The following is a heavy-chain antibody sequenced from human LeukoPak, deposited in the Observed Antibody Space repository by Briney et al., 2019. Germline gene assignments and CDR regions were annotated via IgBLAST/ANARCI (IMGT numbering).Heavy chain of an antibody. CDR1: GGSISSYY. Sequence: TSETLSLTCTVSGGSISSYYWSWIRQPPGKGLEWIGYIYYSGSTNYNPSLKSRVTISVDTSKNQFSLKLSSVTAADTAVYYCARDSPIAAAGIDYWGQGTLVTVSS. CDR2: IYYSGST. V-gene: IGHV4-59*01. J-gene: IGHJ4*02. D-gene: IGHD6-13*01. CDR3: ARDSPIAAAGIDY.